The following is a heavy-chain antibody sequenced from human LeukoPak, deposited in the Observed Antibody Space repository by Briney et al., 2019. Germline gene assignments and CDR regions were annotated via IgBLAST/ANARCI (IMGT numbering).Heavy chain of an antibody. CDR1: GYTFTSYY. CDR3: ARDLPATAIPNYFDY. D-gene: IGHD2-2*02. Sequence: ASVKVSCKASGYTFTSYYMHWVRQAPGQGLDWMGIINPSGGSTSYAQKFQGRVTMTRDTSTSTVYMELSSLRSEDTAVYYCARDLPATAIPNYFDYWGQGTLVTVSS. V-gene: IGHV1-46*01. J-gene: IGHJ4*02. CDR2: INPSGGST.